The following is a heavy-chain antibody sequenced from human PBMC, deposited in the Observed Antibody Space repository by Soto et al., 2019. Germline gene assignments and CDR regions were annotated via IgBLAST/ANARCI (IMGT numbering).Heavy chain of an antibody. V-gene: IGHV4-39*01. Sequence: SEPLSLTCTVSGGSISSRGYCWIWKRQPPGKGLEWIGEINHSGSTNYNPSLKSRVTISVDTSKNQFSPKLSSVTAADTAVYYCARQIWLSAYFDYWVQGTLVTVSS. CDR3: ARQIWLSAYFDY. CDR1: GGSISSRGYC. D-gene: IGHD5-18*01. J-gene: IGHJ4*02. CDR2: INHSGST.